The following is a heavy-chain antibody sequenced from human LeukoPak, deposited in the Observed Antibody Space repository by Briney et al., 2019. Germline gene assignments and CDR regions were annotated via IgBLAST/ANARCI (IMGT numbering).Heavy chain of an antibody. CDR1: GGTFSSYA. V-gene: IGHV1-69*13. J-gene: IGHJ4*02. Sequence: SVKVSCKASGGTFSSYAISWVRQAPGQGLEWMGGIIPIFGTANYAQKFQGRVTITADESTSTAYMELSSLRSEDTAVYYCAREPPAGHCSSTSCHAPFDYWGQGTLVTVSS. CDR3: AREPPAGHCSSTSCHAPFDY. CDR2: IIPIFGTA. D-gene: IGHD2-2*01.